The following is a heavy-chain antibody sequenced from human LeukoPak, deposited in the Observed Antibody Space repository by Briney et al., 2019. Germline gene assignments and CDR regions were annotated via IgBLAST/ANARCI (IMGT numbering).Heavy chain of an antibody. CDR2: INPNSGGT. J-gene: IGHJ4*02. CDR3: ARDRGIAVASTPDY. Sequence: ASVKVSCKASGYTFTDYYMHWVRQAPGQGLEWMGWINPNSGGTNYAQKFQGRVTMTRDTSISTAYMELSRLRFDDTAVYYCARDRGIAVASTPDYWGQGSLVTVSS. V-gene: IGHV1-2*02. CDR1: GYTFTDYY. D-gene: IGHD6-19*01.